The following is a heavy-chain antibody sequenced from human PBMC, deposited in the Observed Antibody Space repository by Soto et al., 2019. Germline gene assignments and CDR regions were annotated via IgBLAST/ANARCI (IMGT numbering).Heavy chain of an antibody. CDR1: GFTFSNAW. J-gene: IGHJ6*03. CDR3: TTPRGAAAGNDPTGYYYMDV. V-gene: IGHV3-15*01. D-gene: IGHD6-13*01. Sequence: EVQLVESGGGLVKPGGSLRLSCAASGFTFSNAWMSWVRQAPGKGLEWVGRIKSKTDGGTTDYAAPVKGRFTISRDDSKNTLYLQMNSLKTEDTAVYYCTTPRGAAAGNDPTGYYYMDVWGKGTTVTVSS. CDR2: IKSKTDGGTT.